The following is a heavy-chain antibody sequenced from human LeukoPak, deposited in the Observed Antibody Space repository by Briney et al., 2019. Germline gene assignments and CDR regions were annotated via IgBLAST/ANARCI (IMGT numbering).Heavy chain of an antibody. V-gene: IGHV3-23*01. CDR2: ISSSGDST. D-gene: IGHD2-15*01. CDR3: VKTRGYCSGGSCYCDY. J-gene: IGHJ4*02. Sequence: GGSLRLSCAASGFTFSNYAMSWVRQAPGKGLEWVSAISSSGDSTYYADSVKGRFTISRDNSKNTLHLQMSSLRAEDTAVYYCVKTRGYCSGGSCYCDYWGQGTLVTVSS. CDR1: GFTFSNYA.